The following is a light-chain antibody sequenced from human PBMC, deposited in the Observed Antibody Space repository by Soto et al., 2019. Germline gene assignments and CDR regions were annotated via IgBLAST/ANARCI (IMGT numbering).Light chain of an antibody. V-gene: IGKV3-11*01. CDR1: QSVTSS. CDR2: DVS. J-gene: IGKJ4*01. Sequence: EIVLTQSPATLSLSPGDRATLSCRASQSVTSSLAWFQQKPGQAPRLLIYDVSRRATAIPARFSGSGSGTDFTLTISSLEPEDSAVYYCQQRSNWPLTFGGGTKVDIK. CDR3: QQRSNWPLT.